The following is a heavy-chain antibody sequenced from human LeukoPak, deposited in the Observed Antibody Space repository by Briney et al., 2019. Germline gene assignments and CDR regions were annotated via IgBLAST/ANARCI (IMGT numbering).Heavy chain of an antibody. CDR1: GGSFSGYY. CDR3: ARSARPSRYYYMDV. D-gene: IGHD6-6*01. CDR2: INYSGST. V-gene: IGHV4-34*01. J-gene: IGHJ6*03. Sequence: PSETLSLTCAVYGGSFSGYYWSWIRQPPGKGLEWIGEINYSGSTNYNPSLKSRVTISVDTSKNQFSLKLSSVPAADTAVYYCARSARPSRYYYMDVWGKGTTVTVSS.